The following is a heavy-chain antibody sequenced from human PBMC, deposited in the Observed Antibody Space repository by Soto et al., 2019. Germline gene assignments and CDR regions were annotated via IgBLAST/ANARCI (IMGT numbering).Heavy chain of an antibody. J-gene: IGHJ4*02. CDR2: ISANNGNT. CDR3: ARGLWFGDH. D-gene: IGHD3-10*01. CDR1: GGTFSSYT. Sequence: ASVKVSCKASGGTFSSYTISWVRQAPGQGLEWMGWISANNGNTNYAQKLQDRVTMTTDTSTSTAYMELRSLRSDDTALYYCARGLWFGDHWGQGTLVTVSS. V-gene: IGHV1-18*01.